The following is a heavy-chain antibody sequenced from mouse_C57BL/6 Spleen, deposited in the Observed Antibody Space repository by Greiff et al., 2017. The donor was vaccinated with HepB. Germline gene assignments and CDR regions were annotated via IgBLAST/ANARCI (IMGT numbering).Heavy chain of an antibody. J-gene: IGHJ4*01. D-gene: IGHD1-1*01. CDR1: GYSITSGYY. V-gene: IGHV3-6*01. Sequence: ESGPGLVKPSQSLSLTCSVTGYSITSGYYWNWIRQFPGNKLEWMGYISYDGSNNYNPSLKNRISITRDTSKNQFFLKLNSVTTEDTATYYCARDPSTVVALENAMDYWGQGTSVTVSS. CDR3: ARDPSTVVALENAMDY. CDR2: ISYDGSN.